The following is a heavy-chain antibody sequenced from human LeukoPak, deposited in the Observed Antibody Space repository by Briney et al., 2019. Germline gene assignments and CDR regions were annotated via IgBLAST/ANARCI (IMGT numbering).Heavy chain of an antibody. CDR1: GGSFSGYY. Sequence: SETLSLTCAVYGGSFSGYYRSWIRQPPGKGLEWIGEINHSGSTNYNPSLKSRVTISVDTSKNQFSLKLSSVTAADTAVYYCARADYGSGSYHRWFDPWGQGTLVTVSS. D-gene: IGHD3-10*01. CDR2: INHSGST. CDR3: ARADYGSGSYHRWFDP. J-gene: IGHJ5*02. V-gene: IGHV4-34*01.